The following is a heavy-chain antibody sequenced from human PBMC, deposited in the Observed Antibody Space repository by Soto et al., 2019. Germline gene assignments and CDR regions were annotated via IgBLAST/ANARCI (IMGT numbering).Heavy chain of an antibody. CDR1: GFVFGSAA. J-gene: IGHJ6*02. Sequence: EGQLVESGGGLVKPGGSLRLSCVGSGFVFGSAAMNWVRQAPGKGLEWVASISSSGTYIDYADSVKGRFTTSRDNANNLLSLQMPSLRGDDAAVYYCARAGGDADRPKFYAGLDVWGQGTTVSVSS. CDR3: ARAGGDADRPKFYAGLDV. CDR2: ISSSGTYI. D-gene: IGHD6-6*01. V-gene: IGHV3-21*02.